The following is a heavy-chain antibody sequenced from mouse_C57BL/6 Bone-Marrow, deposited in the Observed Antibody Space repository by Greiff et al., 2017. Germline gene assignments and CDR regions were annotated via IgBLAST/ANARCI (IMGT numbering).Heavy chain of an antibody. CDR1: GYTFTSYW. CDR3: ARRDYYGSAWFAY. Sequence: QVQLQQPGAELVRPGTSVKLSCKASGYTFTSYWMHWVKQRPGQGLEWIGVIDPSDSYTNYNQKFKGKATLTVDTSSSTAYMQLSSLTSEDSAVYYCARRDYYGSAWFAYGGQGTLVTVSA. CDR2: IDPSDSYT. J-gene: IGHJ3*01. D-gene: IGHD1-1*01. V-gene: IGHV1-59*01.